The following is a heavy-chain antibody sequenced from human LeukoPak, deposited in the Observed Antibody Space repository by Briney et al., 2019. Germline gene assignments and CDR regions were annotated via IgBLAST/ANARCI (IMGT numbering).Heavy chain of an antibody. CDR3: ARRYCSGGSCNFDY. CDR1: GYSFTNYW. D-gene: IGHD2-15*01. CDR2: IYPSDSDT. Sequence: GESLKISCKGSGYSFTNYWSGWVRQMHGKGLEWMGSIYPSDSDTRYSPSFQGQVPISADKSISPAYLQWSSLKASDTAMFYCARRYCSGGSCNFDYWGQGTLVTVSS. J-gene: IGHJ4*02. V-gene: IGHV5-51*01.